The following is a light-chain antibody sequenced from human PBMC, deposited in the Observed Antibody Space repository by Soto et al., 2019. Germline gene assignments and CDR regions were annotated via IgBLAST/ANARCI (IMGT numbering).Light chain of an antibody. CDR3: QQSFRTPRT. CDR2: GAS. Sequence: DIQMTQPPSSLSVSVGYRVTITCRASQSVRSHLNWFQQRPGKAPDLLIYGASTLQFGVPSRFSGSGSGTDFILTISNLQPEDFAIYYCQQSFRTPRTFGQGTKVDIK. J-gene: IGKJ1*01. CDR1: QSVRSH. V-gene: IGKV1-39*01.